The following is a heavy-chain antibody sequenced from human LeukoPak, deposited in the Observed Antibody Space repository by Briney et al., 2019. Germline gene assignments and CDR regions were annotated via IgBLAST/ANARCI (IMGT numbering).Heavy chain of an antibody. CDR3: AKVPRTTVVTPYYFDY. Sequence: EPGGSLRLSCAASGFTFSSYAMTWVRQAPGKGLEWVSAISGIGGSTYYADSVKGRFTISRDNSKNTLYLQMNSLRAEDTAVYYCAKVPRTTVVTPYYFDYWGQGTLLTVSS. D-gene: IGHD4-23*01. V-gene: IGHV3-23*01. CDR2: ISGIGGST. CDR1: GFTFSSYA. J-gene: IGHJ4*02.